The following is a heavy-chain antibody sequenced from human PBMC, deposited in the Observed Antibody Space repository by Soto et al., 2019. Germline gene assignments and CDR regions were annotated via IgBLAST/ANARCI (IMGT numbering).Heavy chain of an antibody. CDR2: IIPILGIA. J-gene: IGHJ6*02. CDR3: ARGGWMVRGNGKYYYYGMDV. CDR1: GGTFSSYT. Sequence: QVQLVQSGAEVKKPGSSVKVSCKASGGTFSSYTISWVRQAPGQGLEWMGRIIPILGIANYAQKFQGRVTITADKSTSTAYMELSSLRSEDTAVYYCARGGWMVRGNGKYYYYGMDVWGQGTTVTVSS. V-gene: IGHV1-69*02. D-gene: IGHD3-10*01.